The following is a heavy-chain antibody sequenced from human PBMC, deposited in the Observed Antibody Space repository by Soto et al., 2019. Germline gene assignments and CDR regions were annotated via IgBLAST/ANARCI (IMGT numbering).Heavy chain of an antibody. CDR2: ISGSGDVT. CDR1: GLTFNNYA. V-gene: IGHV3-23*01. CDR3: VAYIWGNYRHYFDN. J-gene: IGHJ4*02. Sequence: PGGSLRLSCAASGLTFNNYAMTWVRRAPGKGLEWASVISGSGDVTHYAESVKGRFTSSRDNSRNTLYLQMNSLRAEDTALYYCVAYIWGNYRHYFDNWGQGTQVTVSS. D-gene: IGHD3-16*02.